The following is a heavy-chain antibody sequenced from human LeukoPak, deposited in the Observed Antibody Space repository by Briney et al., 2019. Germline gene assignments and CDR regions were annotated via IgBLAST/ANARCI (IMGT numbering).Heavy chain of an antibody. D-gene: IGHD3-22*01. CDR1: GYTLTELS. J-gene: IGHJ4*02. CDR2: FDPEDGET. V-gene: IGHV1-24*01. CDR3: ATARITMIKPKTNPFDY. Sequence: ASVKVSCKVSGYTLTELSMHWARQAPGKGLEWMGGFDPEDGETIYAQKFQGRVTMTEDTSTDTAYMELSSLRSEDTAVYYCATARITMIKPKTNPFDYWGQGTLVTVSS.